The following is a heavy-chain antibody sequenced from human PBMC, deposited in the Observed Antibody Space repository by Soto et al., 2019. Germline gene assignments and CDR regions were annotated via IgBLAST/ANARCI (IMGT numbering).Heavy chain of an antibody. D-gene: IGHD6-13*01. V-gene: IGHV4-59*01. Sequence: SETLSLTCTVSGGSIISYYCSLIRHPPGKGLEWIVYIYYSGSTNYNPSLKSRVTISVDTSKNQFSLKLSSVTAADTAVYYCARVDSSSWYRRGFDPWGQGTLVTVSS. CDR2: IYYSGST. J-gene: IGHJ5*02. CDR1: GGSIISYY. CDR3: ARVDSSSWYRRGFDP.